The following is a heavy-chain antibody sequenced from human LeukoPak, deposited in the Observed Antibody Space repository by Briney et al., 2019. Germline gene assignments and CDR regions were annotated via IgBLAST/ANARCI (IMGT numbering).Heavy chain of an antibody. CDR1: GFTFSSYA. CDR3: ARKEADSSGWGNNWFDP. V-gene: IGHV3-23*01. D-gene: IGHD6-19*01. J-gene: IGHJ5*02. CDR2: ISGSGGST. Sequence: GGSLRLSCAASGFTFSSYAMSWVRQAPGKGLEWVSAISGSGGSTYYADSVKGRFTISRDNSKNTLYLQMNSLRADDTAVYYCARKEADSSGWGNNWFDPWGQGTLVTVSS.